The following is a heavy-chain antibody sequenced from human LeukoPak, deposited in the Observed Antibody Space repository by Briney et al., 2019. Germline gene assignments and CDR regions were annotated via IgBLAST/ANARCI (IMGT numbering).Heavy chain of an antibody. J-gene: IGHJ4*02. Sequence: GASLRLSCAASGFTFSSYAMSWVRQAPGKGLEGVSAISGSGGSTYYADSVKGRFTISRDNSKNTLYLQMNSLRAEDTAVYYCAKSLRVLRFLEWLLYFGYWGQGTLVTVSS. D-gene: IGHD3-3*01. CDR1: GFTFSSYA. CDR3: AKSLRVLRFLEWLLYFGY. CDR2: ISGSGGST. V-gene: IGHV3-23*01.